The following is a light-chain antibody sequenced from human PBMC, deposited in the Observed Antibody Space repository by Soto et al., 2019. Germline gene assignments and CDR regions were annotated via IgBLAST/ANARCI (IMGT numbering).Light chain of an antibody. CDR1: SSDVGGYNY. Sequence: QSALTQPRSVSGSPGQSVTISCTGTSSDVGGYNYVSWYQQHPGKAPKLMIYDVNKRPSGVPQRFSASKSGNTASLTISGLQAEDEADYYCCSYAGTYTYVFGIGTKVTVL. CDR3: CSYAGTYTYV. J-gene: IGLJ1*01. V-gene: IGLV2-11*01. CDR2: DVN.